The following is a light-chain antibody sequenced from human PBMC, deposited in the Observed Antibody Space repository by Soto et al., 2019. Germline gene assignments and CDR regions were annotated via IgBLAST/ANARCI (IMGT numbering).Light chain of an antibody. V-gene: IGKV3-11*01. J-gene: IGKJ1*01. Sequence: PGEIATPSFRASQSVSSSYLAWYQQKTGQAPRLLIYDASNRATGIPARFSGSGSGTDFTLTISSLEPEDFAVYYCQQRSNWPRTFGQGTKVDIK. CDR3: QQRSNWPRT. CDR2: DAS. CDR1: QSVSSSY.